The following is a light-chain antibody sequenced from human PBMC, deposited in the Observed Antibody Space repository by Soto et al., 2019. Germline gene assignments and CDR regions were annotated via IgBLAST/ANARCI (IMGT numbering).Light chain of an antibody. CDR1: QSISSW. Sequence: DIQMTQSPSTLSASVGDRVTITCRASQSISSWLAWYQQKPGKAPKVLIYDASNLESGVPSRFSGSGSGTEFTLTISSLQPDDFATYYCQQYNSYWTFGQGTKVDIK. CDR3: QQYNSYWT. CDR2: DAS. J-gene: IGKJ1*01. V-gene: IGKV1-5*01.